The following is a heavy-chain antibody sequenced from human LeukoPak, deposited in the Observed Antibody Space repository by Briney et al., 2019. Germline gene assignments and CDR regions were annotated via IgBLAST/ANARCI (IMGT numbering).Heavy chain of an antibody. CDR3: AKSMVRGVIGGIDY. V-gene: IGHV3-9*01. CDR2: ISWNSGSI. CDR1: GFTFNTYW. J-gene: IGHJ4*02. Sequence: GGSLRLSCTASGFTFNTYWMSWVRQAPGKGLEWVSGISWNSGSIDYADSVKGRFTISRDNAKNSLYLQMNSLRAEDTALYYCAKSMVRGVIGGIDYWGQGTLVTVSS. D-gene: IGHD3-10*01.